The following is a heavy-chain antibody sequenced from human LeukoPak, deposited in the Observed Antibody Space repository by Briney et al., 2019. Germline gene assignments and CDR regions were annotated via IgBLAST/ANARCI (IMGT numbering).Heavy chain of an antibody. V-gene: IGHV4-30-2*01. D-gene: IGHD2-15*01. Sequence: NPSETLSLTCAVSGGSFSSGDYSWGWIRQPPGKGLEWIGYIYHSGSPYYNPSLKSRVTISIDRSKNQLSLNLNSVTAADTAVYYCAREILSSVGYFDYWGQGILVTVSS. CDR2: IYHSGSP. CDR3: AREILSSVGYFDY. CDR1: GGSFSSGDYS. J-gene: IGHJ4*02.